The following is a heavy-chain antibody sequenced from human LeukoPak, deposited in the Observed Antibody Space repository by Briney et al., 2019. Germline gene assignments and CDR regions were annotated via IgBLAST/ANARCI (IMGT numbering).Heavy chain of an antibody. J-gene: IGHJ4*02. Sequence: ETLSLTCTVSGGSISSYYWGWIRQPPGKGMEWIGSIYYSGSTYYNPSLKSRVTISVDTSKNQFSLKLSSVTTADTAVYYCARGAIDVDIVATIRLGLDYWGQGTLVTVSS. V-gene: IGHV4-39*07. CDR2: IYYSGST. CDR3: ARGAIDVDIVATIRLGLDY. CDR1: GGSISSYY. D-gene: IGHD5-12*01.